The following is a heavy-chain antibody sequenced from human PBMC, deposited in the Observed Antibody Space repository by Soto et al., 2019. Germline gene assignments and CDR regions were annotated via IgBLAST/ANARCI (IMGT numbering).Heavy chain of an antibody. CDR2: ISFDGSNR. CDR1: GFTFSNYA. J-gene: IGHJ4*02. CDR3: AKDLSYCSGGSCYQHDGSDN. Sequence: GGSLRLSCAASGFTFSNYAMHWVRQAPGKGLEWVAIISFDGSNRFYRDSVKGRFTISRDNSKNTQYLEMSSLRAQDTAVYFCAKDLSYCSGGSCYQHDGSDNWGQGTLVTVSS. V-gene: IGHV3-30*18. D-gene: IGHD2-15*01.